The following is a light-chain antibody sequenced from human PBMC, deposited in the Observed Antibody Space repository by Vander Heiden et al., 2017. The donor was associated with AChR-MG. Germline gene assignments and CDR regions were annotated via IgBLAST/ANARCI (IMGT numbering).Light chain of an antibody. CDR1: SSDVGVYNY. V-gene: IGLV2-14*03. Sequence: QSALTQPASVSGSPVQSITISCTGTSSDVGVYNYVSWYQQHPGKAPKLMIYDVSNRPSGVSNRFSGSKSGNTASLTISGLQAEDEADYYCSSYTSSSTLYVFGTGTKVTVL. J-gene: IGLJ1*01. CDR2: DVS. CDR3: SSYTSSSTLYV.